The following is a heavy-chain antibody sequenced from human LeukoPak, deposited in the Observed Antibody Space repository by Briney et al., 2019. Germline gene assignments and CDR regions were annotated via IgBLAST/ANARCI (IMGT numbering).Heavy chain of an antibody. CDR1: GFTFSSYA. J-gene: IGHJ3*02. CDR3: AKDLYNYYDSSGYHRGCFDI. D-gene: IGHD3-22*01. V-gene: IGHV3-23*01. CDR2: ISGSGGST. Sequence: GGSLRLSCAASGFTFSSYAMSWVRQAPGKGLEWVSAISGSGGSTYYADSVKGRFTISRDNSKNTLYLQMNSLRAEDTAVYYCAKDLYNYYDSSGYHRGCFDIWGQGTMVTVSS.